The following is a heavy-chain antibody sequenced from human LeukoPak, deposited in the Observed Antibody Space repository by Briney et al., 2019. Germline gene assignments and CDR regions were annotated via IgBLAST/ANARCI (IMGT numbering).Heavy chain of an antibody. D-gene: IGHD2-15*01. CDR1: EFTFKNYA. V-gene: IGHV3-23*01. CDR2: ISGSANST. CDR3: AKGRGGSWLHKFDP. J-gene: IGHJ5*02. Sequence: PGGSLRLSCVASEFTFKNYAMSWVRQAPGKGLEWVSHISGSANSTKYVDSVKGRFTISRDNSKNTLYLQMNSLRAEDTAVYYCAKGRGGSWLHKFDPWGQGTLVTVSS.